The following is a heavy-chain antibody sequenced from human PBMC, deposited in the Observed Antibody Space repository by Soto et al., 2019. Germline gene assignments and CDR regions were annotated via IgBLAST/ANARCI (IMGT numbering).Heavy chain of an antibody. CDR2: IIPIFGTA. V-gene: IGHV1-69*12. CDR3: ARDPGLAYCGGDCYSG. Sequence: QVQLVQSGAEVKKPGSSVKVSCKASGGTFSSYAISWVRQAPGQGLEWMGGIIPIFGTANYAQKFQGRVTITADESTSTAYMELSILRSEDTAVYYCARDPGLAYCGGDCYSGWGQGTLVTVSS. CDR1: GGTFSSYA. J-gene: IGHJ4*02. D-gene: IGHD2-21*02.